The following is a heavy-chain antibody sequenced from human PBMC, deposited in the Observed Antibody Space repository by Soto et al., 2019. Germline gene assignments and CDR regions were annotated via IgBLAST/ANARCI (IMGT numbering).Heavy chain of an antibody. J-gene: IGHJ3*02. Sequence: SVKVSCKASGGTFSSYAISWVRQAPGQGLEWMGGIIPIFGTANYAQKFQGRVTITADESTSTAYMELSSLRSEDTAVYYCARDRIFGVDAFDIWGQGTVVTVSS. CDR3: ARDRIFGVDAFDI. CDR2: IIPIFGTA. D-gene: IGHD3-3*01. CDR1: GGTFSSYA. V-gene: IGHV1-69*13.